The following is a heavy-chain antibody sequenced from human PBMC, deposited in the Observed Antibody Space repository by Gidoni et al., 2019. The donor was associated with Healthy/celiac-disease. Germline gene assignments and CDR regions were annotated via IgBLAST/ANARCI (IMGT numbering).Heavy chain of an antibody. CDR2: IIPILGIA. CDR1: GGTFSRYA. D-gene: IGHD2-15*01. V-gene: IGHV1-69*04. Sequence: VQLVQSGAAVKKPGSSVKVSCKASGGTFSRYAISWVRQAPGQGLEWMGRIIPILGIANYAQKFQGRVTITADKSTSTAYMELSSLRSEDTAVYYCARSIPGCSGGSCYDYWGQGTLVTVSS. J-gene: IGHJ4*02. CDR3: ARSIPGCSGGSCYDY.